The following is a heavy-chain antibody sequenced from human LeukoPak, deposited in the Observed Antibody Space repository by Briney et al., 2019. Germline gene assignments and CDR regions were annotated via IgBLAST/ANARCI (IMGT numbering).Heavy chain of an antibody. D-gene: IGHD3-9*01. J-gene: IGHJ4*02. CDR3: AKNQDWPGGGLDY. CDR2: ISYDGSNK. CDR1: GFTFSSYD. Sequence: GSLRLSCAASGFTFSSYDMSWVRQAPGKGLEWVAVISYDGSNKYYADSVKGRFTISRDNSKNTLYLQMNSLRAEDTAVYYCAKNQDWPGGGLDYWGQGTLVTVSS. V-gene: IGHV3-30*18.